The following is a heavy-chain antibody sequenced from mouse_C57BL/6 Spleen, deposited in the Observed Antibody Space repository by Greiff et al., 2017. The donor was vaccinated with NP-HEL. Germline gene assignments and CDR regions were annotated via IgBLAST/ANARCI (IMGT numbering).Heavy chain of an antibody. CDR2: INPSTGGT. CDR3: AKGDD. CDR1: GYSFTGYY. V-gene: IGHV1-42*01. Sequence: VQLKQSGPELVKPGASVKISCKASGYSFTGYYMNWVKQSPEKSLEWIGEINPSTGGTTYNQKFKAKATLTVDKSASTAYMQLKSLTSEDSAVYYCAKGDDWGQGTTLTVSS. J-gene: IGHJ2*01.